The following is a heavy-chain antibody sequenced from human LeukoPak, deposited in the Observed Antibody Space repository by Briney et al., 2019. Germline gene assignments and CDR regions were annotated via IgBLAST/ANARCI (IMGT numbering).Heavy chain of an antibody. CDR3: ARFGYSYGAFDY. CDR1: GFTFSSYW. V-gene: IGHV3-7*05. CDR2: IKPDGSEN. Sequence: GGSLRLSCAASGFTFSSYWMSWVRQAPGKGLEWVANIKPDGSENYHVDSVKGRFTISRDNTKNSLYLQMNSLRAEDTAVYYCARFGYSYGAFDYWGQGTLVTVSS. D-gene: IGHD5-18*01. J-gene: IGHJ4*02.